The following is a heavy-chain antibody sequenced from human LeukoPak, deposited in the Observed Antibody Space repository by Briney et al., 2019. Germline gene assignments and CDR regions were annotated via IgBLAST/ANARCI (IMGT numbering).Heavy chain of an antibody. J-gene: IGHJ3*02. CDR1: GYTFTGYY. CDR3: ARSRYNWNDAPRPFDI. V-gene: IGHV1-2*02. CDR2: INPNSGGT. Sequence: ASVKVSCKASGYTFTGYYMHWVRQAPGQGLEWMGWINPNSGGTNYAQKFQGRVTMTRDTSISTAYMELSRLRSDDTAVYYCARSRYNWNDAPRPFDIWGQGTMVTVSS. D-gene: IGHD1-1*01.